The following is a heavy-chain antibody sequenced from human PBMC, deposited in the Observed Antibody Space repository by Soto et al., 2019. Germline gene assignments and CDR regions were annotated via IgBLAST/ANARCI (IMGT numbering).Heavy chain of an antibody. D-gene: IGHD5-12*01. CDR1: GFTLSGSV. CDR3: SRPGYSNYDYDY. CDR2: IRSRSNGYAT. J-gene: IGHJ4*02. V-gene: IGHV3-73*01. Sequence: GSLRLSCAASGFTLSGSVIYWVRQPSGKGLEWVGRIRSRSNGYATAYAASVRGRFTISRDDSKNTAYLQMNSLKTEDTAVYYCSRPGYSNYDYDYRGQVTLDTVST.